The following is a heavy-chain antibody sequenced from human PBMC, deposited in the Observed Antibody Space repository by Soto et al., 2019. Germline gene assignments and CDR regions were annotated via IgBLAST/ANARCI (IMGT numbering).Heavy chain of an antibody. CDR1: GGTFSSYA. CDR3: ARGETTVVTLARDPIYGMDV. V-gene: IGHV1-69*01. J-gene: IGHJ6*02. CDR2: IIPIFGTA. D-gene: IGHD4-17*01. Sequence: QVQLVQSGAEVKKPGSSVKVSCKASGGTFSSYAISWVRQAPGQGLEWMAGIIPIFGTANYAQKFQGRVTITADESTSTAYMELSSLRSEDTAVYYCARGETTVVTLARDPIYGMDVWGQGTTVTVSS.